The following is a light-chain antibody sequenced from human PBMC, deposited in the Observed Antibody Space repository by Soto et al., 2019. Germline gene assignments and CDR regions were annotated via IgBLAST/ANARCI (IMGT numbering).Light chain of an antibody. V-gene: IGKV3-15*01. J-gene: IGKJ4*01. CDR1: LSVSSD. CDR2: RAF. CDR3: QQYNNWPLT. Sequence: EIVMTQSPATLSLSPGERATLSCRASLSVSSDLAWYRQKPGQAPRLLIYRAFNRATGIPARFSGSGFGTEFTLTISSLQSEDFAVYYCQQYNNWPLTFGGGTKVEIK.